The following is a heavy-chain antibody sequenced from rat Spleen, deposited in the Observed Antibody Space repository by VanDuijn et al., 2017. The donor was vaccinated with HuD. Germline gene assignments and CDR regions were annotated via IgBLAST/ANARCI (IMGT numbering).Heavy chain of an antibody. CDR1: GFSLTSYN. CDR3: ARAGTTREGLGYFDY. J-gene: IGHJ2*01. V-gene: IGHV2-30*01. D-gene: IGHD1-4*01. Sequence: QVQLKESGPGLVQPSQTLSLTCTVSGFSLTSYNVHWVRQPTGKGLEWMGIIWTGGTTDYNSTLKSRLRISRDTSKSQVFLEMNSLQTEDIATYYCARAGTTREGLGYFDYWGQGIMVTVSS. CDR2: IWTGGTT.